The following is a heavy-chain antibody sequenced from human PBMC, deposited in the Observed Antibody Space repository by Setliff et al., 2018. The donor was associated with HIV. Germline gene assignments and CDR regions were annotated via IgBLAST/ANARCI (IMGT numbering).Heavy chain of an antibody. CDR2: IVPLFDIT. J-gene: IGHJ6*03. Sequence: ASVKVSCKASGEMYKYTGISWVRQAPGKGLEWMGGIVPLFDITKYSQRFQGRVKITADESTRNAYMAQSSLRSDETAVYYCARGDTLIREDYFYYMAVWGQGTTVTVSS. CDR1: GEMYKYTG. D-gene: IGHD3-9*01. CDR3: ARGDTLIREDYFYYMAV. V-gene: IGHV1-69*13.